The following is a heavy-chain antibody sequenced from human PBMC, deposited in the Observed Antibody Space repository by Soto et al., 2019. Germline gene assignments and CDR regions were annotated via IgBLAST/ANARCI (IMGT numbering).Heavy chain of an antibody. Sequence: GGSVTLTCAASALTFEDYAMHWVRQAPGKGLEWVSGYSSDSGSTGYADSVQGRLTISRDNAKNSLYLQMNSLRAEDTALYDCAKALTRSYVHGCDCWGQGSLVTVSS. D-gene: IGHD1-26*01. CDR2: YSSDSGST. J-gene: IGHJ4*02. CDR3: AKALTRSYVHGCDC. CDR1: ALTFEDYA. V-gene: IGHV3-9*01.